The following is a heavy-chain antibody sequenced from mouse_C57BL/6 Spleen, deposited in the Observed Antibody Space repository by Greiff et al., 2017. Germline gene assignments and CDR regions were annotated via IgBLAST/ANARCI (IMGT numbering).Heavy chain of an antibody. CDR1: GYTFTDYE. J-gene: IGHJ4*01. D-gene: IGHD1-1*01. V-gene: IGHV1-15*01. CDR2: IDPETGGT. Sequence: VQLQQSGAELVRPGASVTLSCKASGYTFTDYEMHWVKQTPVHGLEWIGAIDPETGGTAYNQKFKGKAILTADKSSSTAYMELRSLTSEDSAAYYWTRGITTVVAKDAMDYWGQGTSVTVSS. CDR3: TRGITTVVAKDAMDY.